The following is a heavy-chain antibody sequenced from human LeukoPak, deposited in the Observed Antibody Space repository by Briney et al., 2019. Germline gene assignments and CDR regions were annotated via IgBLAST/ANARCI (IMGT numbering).Heavy chain of an antibody. CDR3: ARGVYHYYGSGRVAFDI. D-gene: IGHD3-10*01. CDR2: INAGNGNT. Sequence: ASVKVSCKASGYTFTSYAMHWVRHAPGQRLEWMGWINAGNGNTKYSQKFQGRVTITRDTSASTAYMELSSLRSEDTAVYYCARGVYHYYGSGRVAFDIWGQGTMVTVSS. CDR1: GYTFTSYA. J-gene: IGHJ3*02. V-gene: IGHV1-3*01.